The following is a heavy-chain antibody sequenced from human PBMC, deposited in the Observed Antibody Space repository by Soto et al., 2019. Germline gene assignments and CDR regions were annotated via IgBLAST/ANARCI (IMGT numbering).Heavy chain of an antibody. J-gene: IGHJ4*02. Sequence: EVQLVESGGGLVQPGESLTLSCAASGFTFSSYWMHWVRQAPGKGLVWVSRIKSDGSGTYYADSVKGRLTISRDNAKKSLDLQMNRLRVEDTAGYFCARGDGDRHDGNGYLGRQWGQGPLVTVSS. CDR1: GFTFSSYW. CDR3: ARGDGDRHDGNGYLGRQ. V-gene: IGHV3-74*01. CDR2: IKSDGSGT. D-gene: IGHD5-18*01.